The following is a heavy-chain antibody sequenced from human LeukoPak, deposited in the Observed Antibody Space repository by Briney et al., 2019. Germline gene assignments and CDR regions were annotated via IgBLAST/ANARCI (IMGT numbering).Heavy chain of an antibody. Sequence: ASVKVSCKASGYTFTSYYMHWVRQAPGQGLEWMGRINPNSGGTNYAQKFQGRVTMTRDTSISTAYMELSRLRSDDTAVYYCARTHYDILTGYYTFDYWGQGTLVTVSS. CDR1: GYTFTSYY. V-gene: IGHV1-2*06. CDR3: ARTHYDILTGYYTFDY. J-gene: IGHJ4*02. D-gene: IGHD3-9*01. CDR2: INPNSGGT.